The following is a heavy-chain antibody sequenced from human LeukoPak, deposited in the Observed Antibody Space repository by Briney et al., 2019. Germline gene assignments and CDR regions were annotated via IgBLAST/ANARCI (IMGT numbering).Heavy chain of an antibody. Sequence: SVRVSCKASGGTFSSYAISWVRQAPGQGLEWMGRIIPIFGTTNYAQKFQDRITFTTDASTYTAYMELSSLISEDTAVYYRARETPYFDSSNSLAHFDYWGQGTLVTVSS. CDR3: ARETPYFDSSNSLAHFDY. J-gene: IGHJ4*02. V-gene: IGHV1-69*05. CDR2: IIPIFGTT. CDR1: GGTFSSYA. D-gene: IGHD3-22*01.